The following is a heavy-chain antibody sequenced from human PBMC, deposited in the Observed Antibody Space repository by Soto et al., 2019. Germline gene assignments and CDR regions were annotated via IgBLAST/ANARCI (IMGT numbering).Heavy chain of an antibody. J-gene: IGHJ5*02. Sequence: QVQLVQSGVEVKKPGASVKVSCKASGYTFTDYRMIWVRQAPGQGLEWMGIINPSGGSTNYAPNFQGRVTLTRDSFTSXVXMELSNLRSEDTAVYYCARPAGRLANWFDPWGQGTLVTVSS. CDR1: GYTFTDYR. CDR3: ARPAGRLANWFDP. D-gene: IGHD6-6*01. V-gene: IGHV1-46*01. CDR2: INPSGGST.